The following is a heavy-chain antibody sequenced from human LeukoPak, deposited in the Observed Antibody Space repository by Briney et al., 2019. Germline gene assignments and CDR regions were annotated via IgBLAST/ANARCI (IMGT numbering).Heavy chain of an antibody. Sequence: GGSLRLSCAASGFSSRGHWMNWVREAPGRGREWGSNIKEDVSEENYMDSVKGRFTISRENAQNPLFLQMNNLRVEATAVYYCARNRGWETLDYWGQATMVSVRS. V-gene: IGHV3-7*03. CDR2: IKEDVSEE. D-gene: IGHD1-14*01. CDR3: ARNRGWETLDY. CDR1: GFSSRGHW. J-gene: IGHJ4*02.